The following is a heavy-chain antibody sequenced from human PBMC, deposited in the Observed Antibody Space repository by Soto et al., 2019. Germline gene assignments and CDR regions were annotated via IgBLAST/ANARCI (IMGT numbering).Heavy chain of an antibody. CDR3: ARGPSGDKIDY. J-gene: IGHJ4*02. CDR1: SGSIDNVYW. V-gene: IGHV4-4*02. D-gene: IGHD7-27*01. Sequence: SETLSLTCAVSSGSIDNVYWLSWVRQSPGKGLEWIGHIYDGETTYSSPSLKGRVTISADTSETQFSLKLSSVSAADTAVYYCARGPSGDKIDYWGQGIQVTVSS. CDR2: IYDGETT.